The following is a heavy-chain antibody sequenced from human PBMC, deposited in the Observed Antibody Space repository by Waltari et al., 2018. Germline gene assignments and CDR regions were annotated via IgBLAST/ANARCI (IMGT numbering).Heavy chain of an antibody. CDR3: ARRQLGGPLDP. Sequence: QVHLVQSGAEVKKPGSSVKVSCTASGGSFGRYAISWVRLAPGQGLEWMGGLIPIFGTPKYAQNFQDRVTITADESTSTVYLELSSLKSEDTALYYCARRQLGGPLDPWGQGTLVTVSS. D-gene: IGHD1-1*01. CDR2: LIPIFGTP. J-gene: IGHJ5*02. CDR1: GGSFGRYA. V-gene: IGHV1-69*12.